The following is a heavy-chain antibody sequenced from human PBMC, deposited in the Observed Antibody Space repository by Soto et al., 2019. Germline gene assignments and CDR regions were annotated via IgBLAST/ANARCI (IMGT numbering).Heavy chain of an antibody. V-gene: IGHV1-58*01. CDR2: IVVGSGNT. CDR3: AADPGYDFWSGSPY. Sequence: SVKVSCKASGFTFTSSAVQWVRQARGQRLEWIGWIVVGSGNTNYAQKFQERVTITRDMSTSTAYMELSSLRSEDTAVYYCAADPGYDFWSGSPYWGQGTLVTVSS. D-gene: IGHD3-3*01. J-gene: IGHJ4*02. CDR1: GFTFTSSA.